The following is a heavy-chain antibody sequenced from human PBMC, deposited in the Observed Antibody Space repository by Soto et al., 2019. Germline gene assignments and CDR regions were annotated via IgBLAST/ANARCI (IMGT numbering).Heavy chain of an antibody. Sequence: GGSVRFSCAASGFTFTSFWMTWVRQAPGKGLEGGANIKQDESLKYYVDSVKGRFTISRDNAKNSLYLQMNSLRAEDTAVYYCARIGDNSSSLDYWGQGTLVTVSS. CDR2: IKQDESLK. V-gene: IGHV3-7*03. J-gene: IGHJ4*02. CDR1: GFTFTSFW. D-gene: IGHD6-13*01. CDR3: ARIGDNSSSLDY.